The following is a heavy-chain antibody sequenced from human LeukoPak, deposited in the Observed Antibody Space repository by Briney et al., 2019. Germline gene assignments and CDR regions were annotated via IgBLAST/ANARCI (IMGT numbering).Heavy chain of an antibody. J-gene: IGHJ4*02. CDR3: VKGGVYSYRALDY. CDR1: GFTFNSYA. D-gene: IGHD1-26*01. V-gene: IGHV3-23*01. Sequence: GGSLRLSCAASGFTFNSYAMSWVRQAPGKGLEWVSGISGSGGNTYYADSVKGRFTISRDNSKNTLYLQMSSLSAEDTAVYYCVKGGVYSYRALDYWGQGTLVTVSS. CDR2: ISGSGGNT.